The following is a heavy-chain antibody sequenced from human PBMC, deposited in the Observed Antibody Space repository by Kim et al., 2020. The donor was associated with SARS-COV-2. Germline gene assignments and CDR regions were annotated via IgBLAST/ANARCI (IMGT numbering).Heavy chain of an antibody. CDR2: ISGSGGST. Sequence: GGSLRLSCAASGFTFSSYAMSWVRQAPGKGLEWVSAISGSGGSTYYADSVKGRFTISRDNSKNTLYLQMNSLRAEDTAVYYCAKSIAVAIFVTDRLGFDPWGQGTLVTVSS. V-gene: IGHV3-23*01. CDR1: GFTFSSYA. D-gene: IGHD6-19*01. J-gene: IGHJ5*02. CDR3: AKSIAVAIFVTDRLGFDP.